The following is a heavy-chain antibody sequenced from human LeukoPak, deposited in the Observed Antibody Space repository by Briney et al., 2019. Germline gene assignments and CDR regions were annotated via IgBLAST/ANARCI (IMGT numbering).Heavy chain of an antibody. Sequence: SETLSLTXTVSGGSISSGSYYWSWIRQPAGKGLEWIGRIYTSGSTNYNPSLKSRVTISVDTSKNQFSLKLSSVTAADTAVYYCARAGGVVVTAIPGFDYWGQGTLVAVSS. CDR2: IYTSGST. V-gene: IGHV4-61*02. J-gene: IGHJ4*02. CDR1: GGSISSGSYY. CDR3: ARAGGVVVTAIPGFDY. D-gene: IGHD2-21*02.